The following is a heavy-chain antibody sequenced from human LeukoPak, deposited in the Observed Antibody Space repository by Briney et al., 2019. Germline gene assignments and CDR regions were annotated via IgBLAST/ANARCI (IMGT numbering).Heavy chain of an antibody. V-gene: IGHV3-21*01. D-gene: IGHD5-12*01. CDR1: GFTFSSYS. Sequence: PGGSLRLSCAASGFTFSSYSMNWVRQAPGKGLEWVSSISSSSSYIYYADSVKGRFTISRDNAKNSLYLQMNSLRAEDTAVYYSAREYSGYDISFDYWGQGTLVTVSS. J-gene: IGHJ4*02. CDR2: ISSSSSYI. CDR3: AREYSGYDISFDY.